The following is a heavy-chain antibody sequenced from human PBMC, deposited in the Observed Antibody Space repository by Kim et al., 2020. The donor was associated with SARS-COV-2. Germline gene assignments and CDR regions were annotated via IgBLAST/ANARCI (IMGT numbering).Heavy chain of an antibody. CDR1: GFALRSFA. V-gene: IGHV3-30*04. CDR3: RRASDASLAHWDFGY. CDR2: ISYDAKHN. D-gene: IGHD3-3*02. Sequence: GGSLRLSCTASGFALRSFAIHWVRQTPGKGLEWVAVISYDAKHNYCVESVKDRFTISRDNSKDTVYLQMNSLRTEDSAVYFCRRASDASLAHWDFGYWGQGALVTVSS. J-gene: IGHJ4*02.